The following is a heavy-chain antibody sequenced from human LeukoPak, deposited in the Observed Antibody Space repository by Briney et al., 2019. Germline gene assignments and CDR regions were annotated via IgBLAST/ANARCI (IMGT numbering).Heavy chain of an antibody. Sequence: GASVKVSCKAVGYGLIELSINWVRQAPGKGLEWMGIFDREKGEAVYGEKFQGRVTMTEDTSADTAYMELSSLTSDDTATYFCGTWVYWAEMDVWGQGTTVIVSS. CDR3: GTWVYWAEMDV. CDR2: FDREKGEA. CDR1: GYGLIELS. V-gene: IGHV1-24*01. J-gene: IGHJ6*02. D-gene: IGHD2-15*01.